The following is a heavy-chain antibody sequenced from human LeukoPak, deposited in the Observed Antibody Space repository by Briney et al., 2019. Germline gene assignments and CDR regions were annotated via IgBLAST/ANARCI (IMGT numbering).Heavy chain of an antibody. CDR1: GYTFTSYG. CDR2: ISAYNGNT. J-gene: IGHJ6*02. V-gene: IGHV1-18*01. D-gene: IGHD4-23*01. Sequence: GASVKVSCKASGYTFTSYGISWVRQAPGQGLEWMGWISAYNGNTNYAQKLQGRVTMTTDTSTSTAYMELRSLRSDDTAVYYCARVRWPPYYYYGMDVWGQGTTVTVSS. CDR3: ARVRWPPYYYYGMDV.